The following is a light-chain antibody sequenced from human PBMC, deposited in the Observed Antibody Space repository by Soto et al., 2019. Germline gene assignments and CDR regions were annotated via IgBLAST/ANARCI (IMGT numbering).Light chain of an antibody. J-gene: IGKJ2*01. V-gene: IGKV1-39*01. CDR3: QQSYSSPRYT. Sequence: DIQMTQSPSTLSASVGDRVTITCRASRSVGSNLNWYQQRPGKAPQPLIYASSTLHSGVPSRFSGSGSVTDFTLTISSLQPEDFATYYCQQSYSSPRYTFGQGTKV. CDR2: ASS. CDR1: RSVGSN.